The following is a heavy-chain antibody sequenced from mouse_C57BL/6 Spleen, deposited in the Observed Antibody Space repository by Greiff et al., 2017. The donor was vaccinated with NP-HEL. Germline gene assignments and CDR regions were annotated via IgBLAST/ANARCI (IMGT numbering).Heavy chain of an antibody. CDR2: IYPGSGNT. Sequence: QVQLKESGPELVKPGASVKISCKASGYSFTSYYIHWVKQRPGQGLEWIGWIYPGSGNTKYNEKFKGKATLTADTSSSTAYMQLSSLTSEDSAVYYCARLGEGYAMDYWGQGTSVTVSS. CDR1: GYSFTSYY. J-gene: IGHJ4*01. V-gene: IGHV1-66*01. CDR3: ARLGEGYAMDY.